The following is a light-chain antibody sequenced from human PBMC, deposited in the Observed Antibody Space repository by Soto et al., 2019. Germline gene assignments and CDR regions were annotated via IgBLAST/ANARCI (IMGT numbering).Light chain of an antibody. CDR2: FDS. V-gene: IGLV3-21*04. J-gene: IGLJ2*01. Sequence: SYELTQPPSVSVAPGKTARITCGGNNIGSKSVHWYQQKPGLAPVLVIYFDSDRPSGIPERFSGSNSGNTATLTISRVEAGDEADYSCQVWDSSSDDVVFGGGTKLTVL. CDR3: QVWDSSSDDVV. CDR1: NIGSKS.